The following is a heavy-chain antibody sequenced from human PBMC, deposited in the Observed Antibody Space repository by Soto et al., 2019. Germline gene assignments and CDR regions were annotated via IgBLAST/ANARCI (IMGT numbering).Heavy chain of an antibody. CDR2: ISSSGGST. D-gene: IGHD3-10*01. V-gene: IGHV3-23*01. CDR3: ARAIRVVRGVRSGPMDWYFDL. Sequence: GGSLRLSCAASGFTFSSYAMSWVRQAPGKGLEWVSAISSSGGSTYYADSVKGRFTISRDNSKNSLYLQMNSLRAEDTAVYYCARAIRVVRGVRSGPMDWYFDLWGRGTLVTVSS. CDR1: GFTFSSYA. J-gene: IGHJ2*01.